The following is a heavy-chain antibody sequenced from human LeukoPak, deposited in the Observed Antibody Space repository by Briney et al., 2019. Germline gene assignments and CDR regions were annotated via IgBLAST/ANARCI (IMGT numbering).Heavy chain of an antibody. CDR3: AKAQTNYYYDSSDLPDY. V-gene: IGHV3-43*02. J-gene: IGHJ4*02. CDR1: GFTFDDYA. D-gene: IGHD3-22*01. CDR2: ISGDGGST. Sequence: PGGSLRLSCAASGFTFDDYAMHWVRQAPGKGLEWVSLISGDGGSTYYADSVRGRFTISRDNSKNTLYLQMNSLRTEDTALYYCAKAQTNYYYDSSDLPDYWGQGTLVTVSS.